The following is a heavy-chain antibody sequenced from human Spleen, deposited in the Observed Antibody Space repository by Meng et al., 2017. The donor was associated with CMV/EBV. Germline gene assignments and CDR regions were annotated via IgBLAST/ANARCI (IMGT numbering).Heavy chain of an antibody. CDR1: GDSVSSGSYS. CDR2: NFYSGST. J-gene: IGHJ5*02. Sequence: SETLSLTCTVSGDSVSSGSYSWSWIRQPPGKGLEWIGYNFYSGSTKYNPSLKSRVTMSVDTSKNQFSLKLNSVTAADTAVYYCARGGMYTSSWFDHWGQGTLVTVSS. CDR3: ARGGMYTSSWFDH. V-gene: IGHV4-61*01. D-gene: IGHD6-13*01.